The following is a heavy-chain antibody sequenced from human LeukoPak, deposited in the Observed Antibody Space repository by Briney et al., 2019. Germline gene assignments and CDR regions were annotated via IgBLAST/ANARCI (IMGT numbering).Heavy chain of an antibody. Sequence: GGSLRLSCAASGFTVSSNYMSWVRQAPGKGLEWVSVIYSGGSTYYADSVKGRFTISRDNSKNTLYLQMNSLRAEDTAVYYCARTFMGATVFRDAFDIWGRGTMVTVS. CDR2: IYSGGST. CDR3: ARTFMGATVFRDAFDI. J-gene: IGHJ3*02. D-gene: IGHD1-26*01. CDR1: GFTVSSNY. V-gene: IGHV3-66*01.